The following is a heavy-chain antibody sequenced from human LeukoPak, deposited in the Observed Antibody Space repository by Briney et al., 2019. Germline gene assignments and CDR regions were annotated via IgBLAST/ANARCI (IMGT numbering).Heavy chain of an antibody. J-gene: IGHJ6*03. CDR2: IIPIFGTA. V-gene: IGHV1-69*05. CDR1: GGTFSSYA. CDR3: ARRDDYYYYMDV. Sequence: EASVKVSCKASGGTFSSYAISWVRQAPGQGLEWMGGIIPIFGTANYAQKFQGRVTITTDESTSTAYMELSSLRSEDTAVYYCARRDDYYYYMDVWGKGTTVTVSS.